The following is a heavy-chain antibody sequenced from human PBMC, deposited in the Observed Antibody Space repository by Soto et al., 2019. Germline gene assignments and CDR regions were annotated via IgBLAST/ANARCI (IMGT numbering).Heavy chain of an antibody. D-gene: IGHD6-13*01. CDR2: IYYSGST. CDR1: GGCISSSSYY. J-gene: IGHJ6*02. CDR3: APPPYSRRWFDNYYGMDV. V-gene: IGHV4-39*02. Sequence: PSETLSLTCTVSGGCISSSSYYWGWIRQPPGKGLEWIGSIYYSGSTYYSPSLKSRVTISVDTSKNHLSLKLSSVPAADTAVYYCAPPPYSRRWFDNYYGMDVWGQGTTVTVS.